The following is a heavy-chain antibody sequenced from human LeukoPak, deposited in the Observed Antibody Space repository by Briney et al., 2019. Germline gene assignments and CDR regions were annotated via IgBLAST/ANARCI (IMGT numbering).Heavy chain of an antibody. V-gene: IGHV3-48*02. CDR2: ISSSSSTI. CDR3: ARSGSYLRFWIGYDRGLDY. J-gene: IGHJ4*02. Sequence: GGSLRLSCAASGFTFSSYWMHWVRQAPGKGLEWVSYISSSSSTIYYADSVKGRFTISRDNAKNSLYLQMNSLRDEDTAVYYCARSGSYLRFWIGYDRGLDYWGQGTLVTVSS. CDR1: GFTFSSYW. D-gene: IGHD3-3*01.